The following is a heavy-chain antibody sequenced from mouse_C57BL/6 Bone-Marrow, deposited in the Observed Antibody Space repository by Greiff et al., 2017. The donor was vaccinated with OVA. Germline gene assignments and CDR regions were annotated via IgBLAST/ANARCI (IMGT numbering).Heavy chain of an antibody. D-gene: IGHD1-1*02. CDR3: ASNPGWAYYFDY. Sequence: VQLQQPGAELVRPGTSVKLSCKASGYTFTSYWMHWVKQRPGQGLEWIGVIDPSDSYTNSNQKFKGKATLTVDTSSSTAYMQLSSLTSEDSAVYYCASNPGWAYYFDYWGQGTTLTVSS. V-gene: IGHV1-59*01. J-gene: IGHJ2*01. CDR1: GYTFTSYW. CDR2: IDPSDSYT.